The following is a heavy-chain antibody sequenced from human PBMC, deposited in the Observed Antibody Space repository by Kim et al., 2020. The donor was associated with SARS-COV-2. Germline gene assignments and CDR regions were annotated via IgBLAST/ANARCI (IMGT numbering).Heavy chain of an antibody. CDR3: AKHFGSSASEFQS. CDR2: ISGSGGST. D-gene: IGHD2-2*01. CDR1: GFTFSAYA. J-gene: IGHJ1*01. V-gene: IGHV3-23*01. Sequence: GGSLRLSCAASGFTFSAYAMSWVRQAPGKGLEWVSGISGSGGSTYYADSVKGRFTISRDNSKNTLHLQTNSLRAEDTAVYYCAKHFGSSASEFQSGGRGPLFTVPS.